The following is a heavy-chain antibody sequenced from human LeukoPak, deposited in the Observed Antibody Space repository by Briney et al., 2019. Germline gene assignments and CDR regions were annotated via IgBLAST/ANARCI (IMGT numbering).Heavy chain of an antibody. CDR2: IYTSGST. Sequence: SETLSLTCTVSGGSISSGSYYWSWIRQPAGKGLEWIGRIYTSGSTNYNPSLKSRVTISVDTSKNQFSLKLSSVTAADTAVYYCAGEGYYYDSSGYDAFDIWGQGTMVTVSS. J-gene: IGHJ3*02. CDR3: AGEGYYYDSSGYDAFDI. V-gene: IGHV4-61*02. D-gene: IGHD3-22*01. CDR1: GGSISSGSYY.